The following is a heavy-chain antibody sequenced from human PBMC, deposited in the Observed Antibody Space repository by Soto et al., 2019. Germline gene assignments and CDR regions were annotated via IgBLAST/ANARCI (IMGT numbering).Heavy chain of an antibody. CDR2: IGGSGRTT. V-gene: IGHV3-23*01. CDR3: AKEIRDGYQNTFHI. D-gene: IGHD5-12*01. J-gene: IGHJ3*02. CDR1: AFTFNNYA. Sequence: GGSLRLSCAASAFTFNNYAMSWVRQAPGKGLEWVSGIGGSGRTTYYADSVKGRFTISRDNSKNTLYLQMNSLRAEDTAVYYCAKEIRDGYQNTFHIWGQGTTVTVSS.